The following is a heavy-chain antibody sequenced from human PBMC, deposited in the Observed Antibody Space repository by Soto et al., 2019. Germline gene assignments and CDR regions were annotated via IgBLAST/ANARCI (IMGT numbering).Heavy chain of an antibody. CDR3: ARGPTDYYDNSGNYFLDY. J-gene: IGHJ4*02. V-gene: IGHV1-18*01. D-gene: IGHD3-22*01. CDR2: ISTYNGNT. Sequence: GASVKGSRQGSGFTFSHYGMGWVGPAPGQGGDWMGWISTYNGNTKYAERLQGRVTMTTDTTTSTAYMELRSLTSDDTAVYYCARGPTDYYDNSGNYFLDYWGQGTLVTVSS. CDR1: GFTFSHYG.